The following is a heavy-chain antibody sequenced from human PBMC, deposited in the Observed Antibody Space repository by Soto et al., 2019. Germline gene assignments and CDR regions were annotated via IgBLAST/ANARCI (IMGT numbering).Heavy chain of an antibody. J-gene: IGHJ4*02. V-gene: IGHV3-30-3*01. CDR1: GFTFSSYA. Sequence: LRLSCAASGFTFSSYAMHWVRQAPGKGLGWVAVISYDGSNKYYADSVKGRFTISRDNSKNTLYLQMNSLRAEDTAVYYCARGATVTKPWDYWGQGTLVTVSS. D-gene: IGHD4-17*01. CDR2: ISYDGSNK. CDR3: ARGATVTKPWDY.